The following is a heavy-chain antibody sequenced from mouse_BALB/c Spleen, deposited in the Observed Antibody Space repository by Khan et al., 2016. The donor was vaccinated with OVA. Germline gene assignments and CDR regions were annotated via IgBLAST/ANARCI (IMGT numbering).Heavy chain of an antibody. J-gene: IGHJ3*01. CDR2: ITSSGST. V-gene: IGHV3-2*02. CDR3: ARWFAY. CDR1: GYSITSDYA. Sequence: EVQLQESGPGLVKPSQSLSLTCTVTGYSITSDYAWNWLRQFPENKLEWMGYITSSGSTSYIPSLKGRISITRDTSKNQFFLQLNSVTTEDTATYYCARWFAYWGQGTLVTVSA.